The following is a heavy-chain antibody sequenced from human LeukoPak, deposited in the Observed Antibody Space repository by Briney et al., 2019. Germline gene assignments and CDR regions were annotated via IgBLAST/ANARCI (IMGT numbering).Heavy chain of an antibody. CDR2: IYYSGST. CDR1: GGFISSYY. CDR3: ARARGGYSYGYTLSY. V-gene: IGHV4-59*01. Sequence: SETLSLTCTVSGGFISSYYWSWIRQPPGKGLEWIGYIYYSGSTNYNPSLKSRVTISVDTSKNQFSLKLSSVTAADTAVYYCARARGGYSYGYTLSYWGQGTLVTVSS. D-gene: IGHD5-18*01. J-gene: IGHJ4*02.